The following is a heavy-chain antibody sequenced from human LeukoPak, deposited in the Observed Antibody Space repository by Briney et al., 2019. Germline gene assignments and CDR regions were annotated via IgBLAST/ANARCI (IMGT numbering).Heavy chain of an antibody. CDR2: IYDSGST. Sequence: SETLSLTCAVSGGSISNYYWSWIRQPPGKGLEWIGYIYDSGSTNYNPSLKSRVTISVDTSKNQFSLKMDSVTAADTAVYYCARRFDYWGQGTLVTVSS. CDR1: GGSISNYY. CDR3: ARRFDY. V-gene: IGHV4-59*01. J-gene: IGHJ4*02.